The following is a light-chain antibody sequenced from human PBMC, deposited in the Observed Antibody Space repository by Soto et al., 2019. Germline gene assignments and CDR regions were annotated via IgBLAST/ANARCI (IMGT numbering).Light chain of an antibody. CDR3: SSYSSSSTLV. J-gene: IGLJ1*01. V-gene: IGLV2-14*01. CDR1: SSDVGGYKY. Sequence: QSALTQPASASGSPGQSITIACTGTSSDVGGYKYVSWYQQHPGKAPKLMIYEVSNRPSGVSNRFSGPKSGNTASLTISGLQAEDEADYYCSSYSSSSTLVFGTGTKVTVL. CDR2: EVS.